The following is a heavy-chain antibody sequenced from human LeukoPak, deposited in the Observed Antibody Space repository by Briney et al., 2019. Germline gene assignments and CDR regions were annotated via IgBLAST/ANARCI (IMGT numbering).Heavy chain of an antibody. CDR3: ARLITMVRGDGFDP. J-gene: IGHJ5*02. CDR1: GGSISSGSYY. CDR2: IYTSGST. V-gene: IGHV4-61*02. D-gene: IGHD3-10*01. Sequence: SQTLSLTCTVSGGSISSGSYYWSWIRQPAGKGLEWIGRIYTSGSTNYNPSLKSRVTISVDTSKNQFSLKLSSVTAADTAVYYCARLITMVRGDGFDPWGQGTLVTVSS.